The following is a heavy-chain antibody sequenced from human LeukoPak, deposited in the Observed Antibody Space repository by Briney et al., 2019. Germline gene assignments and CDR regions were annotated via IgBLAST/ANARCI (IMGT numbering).Heavy chain of an antibody. V-gene: IGHV3-49*04. CDR3: TRDRFGYSSGRFYHYGMDV. D-gene: IGHD6-19*01. Sequence: GGSLRLSCSAPGFTFGDYAMSWVRQAPGKGLEWVGFIRSKVYGGTTEYAASVKGRFTISRDDSESIAYLQMNSLKSEDTAMYYCTRDRFGYSSGRFYHYGMDVWGQGTTVTVSS. CDR2: IRSKVYGGTT. J-gene: IGHJ6*02. CDR1: GFTFGDYA.